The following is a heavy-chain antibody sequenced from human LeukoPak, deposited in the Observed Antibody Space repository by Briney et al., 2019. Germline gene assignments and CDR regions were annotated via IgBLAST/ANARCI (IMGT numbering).Heavy chain of an antibody. V-gene: IGHV3-30*04. Sequence: PGRSLRLSCAASGFTFSSYAMHWVPQAPGKGLEWVAVISYDGSNKYYADSVKGRFTISRDNSKNTLYLQMNSLRAEDTAVYYCARDRDSSGWFEPFDYWGQGTLVTVSS. J-gene: IGHJ4*02. D-gene: IGHD6-19*01. CDR1: GFTFSSYA. CDR3: ARDRDSSGWFEPFDY. CDR2: ISYDGSNK.